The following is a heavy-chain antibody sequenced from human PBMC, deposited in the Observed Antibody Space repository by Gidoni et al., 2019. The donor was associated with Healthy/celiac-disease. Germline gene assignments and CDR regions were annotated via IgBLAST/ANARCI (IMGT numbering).Heavy chain of an antibody. CDR2: IYYSGNT. D-gene: IGHD6-13*01. CDR3: ARVASSSTWLTGHNWFDP. Sequence: QVQLQESGPGLVKPSQTLSLTCTVSGGSVSSGAYYWSWIRQHPGKGLEWIGYIYYSGNTYYNPSLKSRVIISLDTSKNQLSLKLSSVTAADTAVYYCARVASSSTWLTGHNWFDPWGQGTLVTVSS. V-gene: IGHV4-31*03. J-gene: IGHJ5*02. CDR1: GGSVSSGAYY.